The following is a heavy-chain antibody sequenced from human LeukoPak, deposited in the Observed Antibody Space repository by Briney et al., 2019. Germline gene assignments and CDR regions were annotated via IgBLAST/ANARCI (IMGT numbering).Heavy chain of an antibody. V-gene: IGHV3-49*03. Sequence: GGSLRLSCTASGFTFGDDAMSWFRQAPGKGLEWVGFIRSKAYGGTTEYAASVKGRFTISRDDSKSIAYLQMNSLKTEDTAVYYCTRFVWGYCSGGSCYWFDPWGQGTLVTVSS. D-gene: IGHD2-15*01. CDR3: TRFVWGYCSGGSCYWFDP. J-gene: IGHJ5*02. CDR1: GFTFGDDA. CDR2: IRSKAYGGTT.